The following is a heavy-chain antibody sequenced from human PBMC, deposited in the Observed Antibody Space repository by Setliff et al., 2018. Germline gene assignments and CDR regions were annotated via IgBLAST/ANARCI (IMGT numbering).Heavy chain of an antibody. CDR2: IYYRGST. V-gene: IGHV4-38-2*02. CDR3: ARDLYDYVWGTYRYHDAFDI. J-gene: IGHJ3*02. D-gene: IGHD3-16*02. CDR1: GYSISSGYY. Sequence: KPSETLSLTCAVSGYSISSGYYWGWIRQPPGKGLEWIGSIYYRGSTYYNPSLKSRVTISIDTSKNQFSLKLSSVTAADTAVYYCARDLYDYVWGTYRYHDAFDIWGQGTMVTVSS.